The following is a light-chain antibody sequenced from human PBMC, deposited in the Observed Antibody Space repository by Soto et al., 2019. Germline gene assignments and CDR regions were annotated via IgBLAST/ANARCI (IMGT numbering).Light chain of an antibody. V-gene: IGLV1-40*01. CDR3: QSYDSSLSGDV. Sequence: QSVLTQPPSVSAAPGQRVTISCTGSSSNIGAGYEAHWYQQVPGTAPKLLIYENNNRPSGVPDRSSGSKSGTSASLAITGLQAEDEAEYYCQSYDSSLSGDVFGTGTKVTVL. CDR2: ENN. J-gene: IGLJ1*01. CDR1: SSNIGAGYE.